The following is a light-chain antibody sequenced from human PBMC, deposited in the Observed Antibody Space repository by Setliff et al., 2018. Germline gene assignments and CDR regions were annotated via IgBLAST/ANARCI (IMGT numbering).Light chain of an antibody. CDR3: CPFGGTYNGGV. CDR1: RSGVGGYNF. Sequence: QSVLTQPRSVSGSPGQSVTISCTGTRSGVGGYNFVSWYQQSPGKPPKLIIYDVSKRPSDISDRFSGSRSGNTASLTISGLQAEDESIYYCCPFGGTYNGGVFGGGTKVTV. V-gene: IGLV2-11*01. CDR2: DVS. J-gene: IGLJ3*02.